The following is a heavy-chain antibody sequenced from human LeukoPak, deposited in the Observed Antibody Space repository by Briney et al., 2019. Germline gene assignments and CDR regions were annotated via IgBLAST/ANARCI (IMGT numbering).Heavy chain of an antibody. CDR3: ARHRSGSPVSAFDI. Sequence: SETLSLTCAVSGYSISSGYYWGWIRQPPGKGLEWIGSIYHSGSTYYNPSLKSRVTISVDTSKNQFSLKLSSVTAADTAVYYCARHRSGSPVSAFDIWGQGTMVTVTS. D-gene: IGHD1-26*01. J-gene: IGHJ3*02. V-gene: IGHV4-38-2*01. CDR1: GYSISSGYY. CDR2: IYHSGST.